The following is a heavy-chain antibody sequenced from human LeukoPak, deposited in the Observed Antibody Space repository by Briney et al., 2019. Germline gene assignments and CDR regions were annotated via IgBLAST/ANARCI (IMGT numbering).Heavy chain of an antibody. CDR3: ARGGERLAATRY. J-gene: IGHJ4*02. D-gene: IGHD6-13*01. Sequence: GGSLRLSCAASGFIFSSYPMSWVRQAPGKGLEWVSVIYSGGSTYYSDSVKGRFTISTDNSKNTLYLQMSSLRAEDTAVYYCARGGERLAATRYWGQGTLVTVSS. CDR2: IYSGGST. V-gene: IGHV3-66*01. CDR1: GFIFSSYP.